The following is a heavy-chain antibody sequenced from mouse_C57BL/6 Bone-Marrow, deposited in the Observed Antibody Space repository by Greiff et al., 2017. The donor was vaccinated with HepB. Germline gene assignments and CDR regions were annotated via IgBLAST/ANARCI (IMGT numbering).Heavy chain of an antibody. CDR2: IDPNSGGT. D-gene: IGHD1-1*01. Sequence: KQSCKASGYTFTSYWMHWVKQRPGRGLEWIGRIDPNSGGTKYNEKFKSKATLTVDKPSSTAYMQLSSLTSEDSAVYYCAREEVYYGSSSPFDYWGQGTTLTVSS. V-gene: IGHV1-72*01. CDR3: AREEVYYGSSSPFDY. CDR1: GYTFTSYW. J-gene: IGHJ2*01.